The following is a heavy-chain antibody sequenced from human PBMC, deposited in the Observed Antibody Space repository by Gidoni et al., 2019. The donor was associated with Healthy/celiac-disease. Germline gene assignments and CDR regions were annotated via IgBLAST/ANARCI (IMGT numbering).Heavy chain of an antibody. CDR1: GFTLSNAW. V-gene: IGHV3-15*01. D-gene: IGHD4-4*01. J-gene: IGHJ4*02. CDR3: TTGITVTLFDY. CDR2: IKSKTDGGTT. Sequence: EVQLVESGGGWVKPGGSLRLSCAASGFTLSNAWMSWVRQAPGKVLEWVGRIKSKTDGGTTDYAAPVKGRFTISRDDSKNTLYLQMNSLKTEDTAVYYCTTGITVTLFDYWGQGTLVTVSS.